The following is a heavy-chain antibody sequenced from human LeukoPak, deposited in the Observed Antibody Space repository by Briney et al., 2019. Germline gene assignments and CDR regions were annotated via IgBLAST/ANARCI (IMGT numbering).Heavy chain of an antibody. D-gene: IGHD4-11*01. Sequence: GGSLRLSCAASGFTFSDYYMSWIRQAPGKGLEWVSYISSSSYTNYADSVKGRFTISRDNAKNSLYLQMNSLRAEDTAVYYCAGAPHYSNYGPYYYGMDVWGQGTTVTVSS. CDR2: ISSSSYT. J-gene: IGHJ6*02. CDR1: GFTFSDYY. V-gene: IGHV3-11*06. CDR3: AGAPHYSNYGPYYYGMDV.